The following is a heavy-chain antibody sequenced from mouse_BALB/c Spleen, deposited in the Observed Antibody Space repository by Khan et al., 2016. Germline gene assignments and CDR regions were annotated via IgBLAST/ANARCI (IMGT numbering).Heavy chain of an antibody. V-gene: IGHV1-69*02. CDR3: TRGESTMIRGFAY. Sequence: QVQLQQPGAELVRPGASVKLSCKASGYTFTSYWINWMKQRPGQGLEWIGNIYPSDIYTNYNQKFKDKATLTVDKYSSTAYMQLSSPTSEDSAIYYCTRGESTMIRGFAYWGQGTLVTVSA. D-gene: IGHD2-4*01. CDR1: GYTFTSYW. J-gene: IGHJ3*01. CDR2: IYPSDIYT.